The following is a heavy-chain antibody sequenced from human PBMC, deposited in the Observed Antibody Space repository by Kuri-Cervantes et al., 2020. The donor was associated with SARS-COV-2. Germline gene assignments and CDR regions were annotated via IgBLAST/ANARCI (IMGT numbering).Heavy chain of an antibody. CDR1: GGSISSLY. CDR2: IYHSGST. V-gene: IGHV4-38-2*02. Sequence: GSLRLSCTVSGGSISSLYWHWIRQPPGKGLEWIASIYHSGSTYDNPSLKSRVTISVDTSKNQFSLKLSSVTAADTAVYYCARVEDYCSGGTCYFRNNWFDPWGQGTLVTVSS. D-gene: IGHD2-15*01. J-gene: IGHJ5*02. CDR3: ARVEDYCSGGTCYFRNNWFDP.